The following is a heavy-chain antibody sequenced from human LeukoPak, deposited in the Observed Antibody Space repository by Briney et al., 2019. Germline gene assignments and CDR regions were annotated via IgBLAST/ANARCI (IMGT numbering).Heavy chain of an antibody. CDR2: IYSGGDT. CDR3: ATRYCSSTSCYRGAFDI. D-gene: IGHD2-2*01. CDR1: GFTVSSNY. Sequence: GGSLRLSCAASGFTVSSNYMSWVRQAPGKGLEWVSLIYSGGDTYYADSVKGRFTVSRDNSKDTLYLQMDSLRAEDTAVYYCATRYCSSTSCYRGAFDIWGQGTMVTVSS. V-gene: IGHV3-66*02. J-gene: IGHJ3*02.